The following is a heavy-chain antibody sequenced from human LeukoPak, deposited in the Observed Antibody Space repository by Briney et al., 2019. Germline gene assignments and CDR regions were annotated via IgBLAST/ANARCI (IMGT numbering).Heavy chain of an antibody. D-gene: IGHD1-1*01. CDR3: ARDGAGYYGTRYYFDY. CDR1: GFTFSSYG. CDR2: ISYDGSNK. Sequence: GGSLRLSCAASGFTFSSYGMHWVRQAPGKGLEWVAVISYDGSNKYYADSVKGRFTISRDNSKNTLYLQMNSLRAEDTAVYYCARDGAGYYGTRYYFDYWGQGTLVTVSS. V-gene: IGHV3-30*03. J-gene: IGHJ4*02.